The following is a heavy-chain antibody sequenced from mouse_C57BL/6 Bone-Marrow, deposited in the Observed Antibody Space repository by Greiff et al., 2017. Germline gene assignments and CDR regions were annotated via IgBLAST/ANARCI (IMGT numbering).Heavy chain of an antibody. D-gene: IGHD4-1*01. CDR3: ARDGTGY. Sequence: DVKLEESGGGLVKPGGSLTLSCAASGFTFSRYALSWVRQTPEKRLEWVATISEGGSYPSYPDTVKGRFTISIDNAKNNLYLQMSHLKSEDTAMYYCARDGTGYWGQGTSVTVSS. J-gene: IGHJ4*01. CDR1: GFTFSRYA. V-gene: IGHV5-4*01. CDR2: ISEGGSYP.